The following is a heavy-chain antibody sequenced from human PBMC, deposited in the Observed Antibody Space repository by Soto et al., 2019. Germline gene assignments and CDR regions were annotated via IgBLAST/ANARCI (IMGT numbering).Heavy chain of an antibody. Sequence: ESGGGLVQPGGSLRLSCAVSGFTFSSSEMYWVRQAPGKGLEWISYIHPSGQPIFYADSVKGRFTISRDNANNSLFLQMNNLRAEDTAVYYCARRASRWGQGTMVTVSS. CDR1: GFTFSSSE. CDR3: ARRASR. CDR2: IHPSGQPI. D-gene: IGHD1-26*01. V-gene: IGHV3-48*03. J-gene: IGHJ3*01.